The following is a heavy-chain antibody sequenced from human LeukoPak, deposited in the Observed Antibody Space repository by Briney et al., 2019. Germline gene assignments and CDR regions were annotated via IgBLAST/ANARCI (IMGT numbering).Heavy chain of an antibody. D-gene: IGHD2-2*01. CDR2: INHSGST. CDR1: GGSFSGYY. J-gene: IGHJ4*02. Sequence: PSETLSLTCAVYGGSFSGYYWSWIRQPPGKGLEWIGEINHSGSTNYNPSLKSRVTISVDTSKNQFSLKLSSVTAADTAVYYCARGLVVVVPAATHPSHYDYWGLGTLVTVSS. CDR3: ARGLVVVVPAATHPSHYDY. V-gene: IGHV4-34*01.